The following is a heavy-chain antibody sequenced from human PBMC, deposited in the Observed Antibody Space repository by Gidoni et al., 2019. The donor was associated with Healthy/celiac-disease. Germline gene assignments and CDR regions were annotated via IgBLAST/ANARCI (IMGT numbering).Heavy chain of an antibody. CDR1: EGNFSSYA. CDR3: ARDCFYGDYDY. J-gene: IGHJ4*02. V-gene: IGHV1-69*01. D-gene: IGHD4-17*01. Sequence: QVQLVQSGAEVQKHGSSVKVYCTDSEGNFSSYAISWVRHAPGQGLEWMGGIMPIFDTAKYAQKFKGRSTITADESTRTAYMELSSQRSEDTAVYYCARDCFYGDYDYWGQGTLVTVSS. CDR2: IMPIFDTA.